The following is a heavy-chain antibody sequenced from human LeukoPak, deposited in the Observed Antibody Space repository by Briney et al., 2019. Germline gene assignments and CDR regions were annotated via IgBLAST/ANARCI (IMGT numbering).Heavy chain of an antibody. CDR2: ISYDGSNK. J-gene: IGHJ4*02. D-gene: IGHD6-13*01. CDR1: GFTFSSYG. Sequence: GRSLRLSCVASGFTFSSYGMQWVRQAPGKGLEWVAVISYDGSNKYFADSVKGRFTISRDNSKNTLYLQMNSLRAEDTAVYYCAKDRETVAAAGTIDYWGQGTLVTVSS. V-gene: IGHV3-30*18. CDR3: AKDRETVAAAGTIDY.